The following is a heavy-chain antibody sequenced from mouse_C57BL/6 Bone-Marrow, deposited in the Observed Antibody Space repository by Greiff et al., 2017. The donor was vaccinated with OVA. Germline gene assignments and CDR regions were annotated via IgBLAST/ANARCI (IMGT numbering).Heavy chain of an antibody. CDR1: GYTFTDYE. D-gene: IGHD4-1*02. CDR3: ARTNWDGDYYAMDY. V-gene: IGHV1-15*01. Sequence: QVQLQQSGAELVRPGASVTLSCKASGYTFTDYEMHWVKQTPVHGLEWIGAIDPETGGTAYNQKFKGKAILTADKSSSTAYMQLSSLTSEDSAVYYCARTNWDGDYYAMDYWGQGTSVTVSS. CDR2: IDPETGGT. J-gene: IGHJ4*01.